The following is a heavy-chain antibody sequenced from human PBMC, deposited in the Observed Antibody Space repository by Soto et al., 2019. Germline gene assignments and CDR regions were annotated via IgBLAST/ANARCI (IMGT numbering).Heavy chain of an antibody. V-gene: IGHV1-69*06. CDR1: GGTFSSYA. J-gene: IGHJ5*02. CDR2: IIPIFGTA. D-gene: IGHD6-13*01. CDR3: ARVPLGGKAAAGTFDP. Sequence: GASVKVSCKASGGTFSSYAISWVRQAPGQGLEWMGGIIPIFGTANYAQKFQGRVTITADKSTSTAYMELSSLRSEDTAVYYCARVPLGGKAAAGTFDPWGQGTLVTVSS.